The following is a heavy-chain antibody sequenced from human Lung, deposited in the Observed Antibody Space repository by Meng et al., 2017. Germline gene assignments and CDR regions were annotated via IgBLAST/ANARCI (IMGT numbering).Heavy chain of an antibody. D-gene: IGHD6-19*01. CDR2: IYHGGDT. V-gene: IGHV4/OR15-8*02. CDR3: ASWIYSCGWQ. Sequence: QVRLQESGPGLLTPSETLSLTCGGSGGPSSSMDWWSWFRQPPGKGLEWIGEIYHGGDTNYNPSLKSRVTIAIDRSKNQFSLKLSSVTAADTAVYYCASWIYSCGWQWGQGTLVTVSS. CDR1: GGPSSSMDW. J-gene: IGHJ4*02.